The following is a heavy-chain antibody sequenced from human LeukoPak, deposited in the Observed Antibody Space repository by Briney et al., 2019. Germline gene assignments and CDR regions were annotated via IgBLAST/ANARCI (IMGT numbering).Heavy chain of an antibody. D-gene: IGHD3-22*01. Sequence: SETLSLTCTVSGGSISSYYWSWIRQPAGEGLEWIGRIYTSGSTNYNPSLKSRVTMSVDTSKNQYSLKLSSVTAADTAVYYCASVNYYDSSGYDRTDDYWGQGTLVTVSS. CDR3: ASVNYYDSSGYDRTDDY. J-gene: IGHJ4*02. CDR2: IYTSGST. CDR1: GGSISSYY. V-gene: IGHV4-4*07.